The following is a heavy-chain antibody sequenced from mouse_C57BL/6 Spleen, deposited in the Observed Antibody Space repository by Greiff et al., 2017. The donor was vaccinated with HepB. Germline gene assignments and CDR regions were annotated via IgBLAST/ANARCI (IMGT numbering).Heavy chain of an antibody. CDR1: GFTFSSYA. Sequence: EVKLVESGGGLVKPGGSLKLSCAASGFTFSSYAMSWVRQTPEKRLEWVATISDGGSYTYYPDNVKGRFTISRDNAKNNLYLQLSHLKSEDTAMYYCAREGLRDFDYWGQGTTLTVSS. D-gene: IGHD2-2*01. CDR3: AREGLRDFDY. J-gene: IGHJ2*01. V-gene: IGHV5-4*01. CDR2: ISDGGSYT.